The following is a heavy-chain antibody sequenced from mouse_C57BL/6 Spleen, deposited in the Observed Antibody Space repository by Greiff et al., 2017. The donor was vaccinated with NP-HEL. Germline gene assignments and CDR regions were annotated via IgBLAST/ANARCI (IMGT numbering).Heavy chain of an antibody. V-gene: IGHV1-69*01. D-gene: IGHD1-1*01. CDR3: ARLGGSSYAMDY. CDR2: IDPSDSYT. Sequence: QVQLQQSGAELVMPGASVKLSCKASGYTFTSYWMHWVKQRPGQGLEWIGEIDPSDSYTNYNQKFKGKSTLTVDKSSSTAYMQLSSLTSEDSAVYYCARLGGSSYAMDYWGQGTSVTVSS. CDR1: GYTFTSYW. J-gene: IGHJ4*01.